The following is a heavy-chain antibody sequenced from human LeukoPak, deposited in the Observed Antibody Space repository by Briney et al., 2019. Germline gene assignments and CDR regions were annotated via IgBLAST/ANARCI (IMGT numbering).Heavy chain of an antibody. CDR2: IYSGGST. V-gene: IGHV3-53*01. J-gene: IGHJ4*02. Sequence: PGGSLRLSCAASGFTVSSNYMSWVRQAPGKGLEWVSVIYSGGSTYYADSVKGRFTISRDNSKNTLYLQMNSLRAEDTAVYYCAKGVRMALLWFGELDYWGQGTLVTVSS. D-gene: IGHD3-10*01. CDR1: GFTVSSNY. CDR3: AKGVRMALLWFGELDY.